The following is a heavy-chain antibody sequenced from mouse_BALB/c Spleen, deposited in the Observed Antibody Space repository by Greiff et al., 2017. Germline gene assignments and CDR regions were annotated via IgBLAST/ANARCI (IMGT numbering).Heavy chain of an antibody. CDR1: GFNIKDTY. CDR3: ARWTTVVPDY. J-gene: IGHJ2*01. D-gene: IGHD1-1*01. CDR2: IDPANGNT. Sequence: DVKLQESGAELVKPGASVKLSCTASGFNIKDTYMHWVKQRPEQGLEWIGRIDPANGNTKYDPKFQGKATITADTSSNTAYLQLSSLTSEDTAVYYCARWTTVVPDYWGQGTTLTVSS. V-gene: IGHV14-3*02.